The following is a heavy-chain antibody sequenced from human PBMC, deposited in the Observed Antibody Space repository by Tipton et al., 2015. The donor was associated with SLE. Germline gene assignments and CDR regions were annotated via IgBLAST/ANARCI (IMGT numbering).Heavy chain of an antibody. D-gene: IGHD6-13*01. Sequence: TLSLTCTVSGGSMFAQYWSWIRQPPGKGLGWIGYIYYSGSTNYNPSLKSRVTISVDTSKNQFSLKLSSVTAADTAVYYCARGAAAATYYYYYMDVWGKGTTVTVSS. J-gene: IGHJ6*03. CDR3: ARGAAAATYYYYYMDV. V-gene: IGHV4-59*11. CDR2: IYYSGST. CDR1: GGSMFAQY.